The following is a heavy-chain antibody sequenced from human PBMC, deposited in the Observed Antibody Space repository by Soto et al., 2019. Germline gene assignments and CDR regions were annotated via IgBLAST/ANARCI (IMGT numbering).Heavy chain of an antibody. CDR3: ARDPYCSSTTCKMYIMDV. D-gene: IGHD2-2*01. J-gene: IGHJ6*02. Sequence: VGSLRLSCAASGFTFSSYGMHWVRQAPGKGLEWVAVIWYDGSNKYYADSVKGRFTISRDNSKNTLYLQMNSLRAEDTAVYYCARDPYCSSTTCKMYIMDVLGQGTTVTVSS. CDR1: GFTFSSYG. V-gene: IGHV3-33*01. CDR2: IWYDGSNK.